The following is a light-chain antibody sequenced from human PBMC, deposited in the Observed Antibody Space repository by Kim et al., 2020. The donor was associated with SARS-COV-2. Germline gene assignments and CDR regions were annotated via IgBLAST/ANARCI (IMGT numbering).Light chain of an antibody. CDR1: QSVSSSY. CDR2: GAS. CDR3: QQYGSSPRGIT. V-gene: IGKV3-20*01. J-gene: IGKJ3*01. Sequence: GEGATLACRASQSVSSSYLAWYQQKPGQAPRLLIYGASSRATVIPDRFSGSGSGTDFTLTISRLEPEDFAVYYCQQYGSSPRGITFGPGTKVDIK.